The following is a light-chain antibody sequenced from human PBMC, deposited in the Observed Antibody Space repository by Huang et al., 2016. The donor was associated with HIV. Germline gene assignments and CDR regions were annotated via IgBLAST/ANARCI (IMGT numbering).Light chain of an antibody. J-gene: IGKJ1*01. CDR1: QGIRND. CDR2: AAS. CDR3: LQDYNYPWT. Sequence: AIQMTQSPSSLSASVEDRVTITCRASQGIRNDLGWYQQKPGKAPKLLIYAASSLQSGVPSRFSGSGAGTDFTLTISSLQPEDFATYYCLQDYNYPWTFGQGTKVEIK. V-gene: IGKV1-6*01.